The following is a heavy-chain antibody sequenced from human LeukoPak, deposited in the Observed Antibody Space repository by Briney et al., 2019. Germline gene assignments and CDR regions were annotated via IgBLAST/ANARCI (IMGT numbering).Heavy chain of an antibody. Sequence: ASVKVSCKASGYTFTGYYMHWVRQAPGQGLEWMGWINPNSGGTNYAQKFQGRVTMTRDTSISTAYMELSRLRSDDTAVYYCARVWWPGQSYFDYWGQGTLVTVSS. CDR2: INPNSGGT. J-gene: IGHJ4*02. D-gene: IGHD2-15*01. CDR1: GYTFTGYY. CDR3: ARVWWPGQSYFDY. V-gene: IGHV1-2*02.